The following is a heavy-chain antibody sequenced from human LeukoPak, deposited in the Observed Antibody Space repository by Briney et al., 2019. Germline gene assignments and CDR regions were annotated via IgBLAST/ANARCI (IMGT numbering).Heavy chain of an antibody. CDR1: GFTFSSYA. CDR3: ASFDGDYYDY. V-gene: IGHV3-30-3*01. CDR2: ISYDGSNK. J-gene: IGHJ4*02. D-gene: IGHD3-9*01. Sequence: GGSLRLSCAASGFTFSSYAMHWVRQAPGKGLEWVAVISYDGSNKYYADSVKGRFTISRDNSKNTLYLQMNSLRAEDTAVYYCASFDGDYYDYWGQGTLVTVST.